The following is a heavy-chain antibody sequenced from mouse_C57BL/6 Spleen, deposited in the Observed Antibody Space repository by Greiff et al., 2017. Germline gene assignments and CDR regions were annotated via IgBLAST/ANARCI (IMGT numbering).Heavy chain of an antibody. V-gene: IGHV1-22*01. D-gene: IGHD2-5*01. J-gene: IGHJ1*03. CDR2: INPNNGGT. CDR3: ARKAYYSNYPSYWYFDV. Sequence: EVQLQQSGPELVKPGASVKMSCKASGYTFTDYNMHWVKQSHGKSLEWIGYINPNNGGTSYNQKFKGKATLTVNKSSSTAYMELRSLTSEDSAVYYCARKAYYSNYPSYWYFDVWGTGTTVTVSS. CDR1: GYTFTDYN.